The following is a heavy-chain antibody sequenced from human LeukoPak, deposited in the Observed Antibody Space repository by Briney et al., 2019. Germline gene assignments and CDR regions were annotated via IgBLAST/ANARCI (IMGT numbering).Heavy chain of an antibody. Sequence: GGSLRLSCAASGFTFSSYSMNWVRQAPGKGLEWVSSISSSSSYIYYADSVKGRFTISRDNAKNSLYLQMNSLRAEDTAVYYCARGAYYYDNSGRTPDYWGQGTLVTVSS. CDR2: ISSSSSYI. J-gene: IGHJ4*02. CDR1: GFTFSSYS. V-gene: IGHV3-21*01. D-gene: IGHD3-22*01. CDR3: ARGAYYYDNSGRTPDY.